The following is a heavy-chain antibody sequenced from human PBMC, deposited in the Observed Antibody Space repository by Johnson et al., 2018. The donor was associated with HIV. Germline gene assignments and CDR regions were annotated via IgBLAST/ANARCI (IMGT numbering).Heavy chain of an antibody. CDR1: GFTFSSYA. Sequence: QVQLVESGGGVVQPGRSLRLSCVASGFTFSSYAMHWVRQAPGKGLEWVAVISYDGSNKYYADSVKGRFTISRDNSKNTLYLQMNSLRAEDTAVYYCPRETNSAMAGDAFDIWGQGTMVTVSS. V-gene: IGHV3-30-3*01. D-gene: IGHD5-18*01. J-gene: IGHJ3*02. CDR3: PRETNSAMAGDAFDI. CDR2: ISYDGSNK.